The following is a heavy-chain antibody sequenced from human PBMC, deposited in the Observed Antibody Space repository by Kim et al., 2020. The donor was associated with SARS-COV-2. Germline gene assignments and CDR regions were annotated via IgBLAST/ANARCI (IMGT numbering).Heavy chain of an antibody. V-gene: IGHV3-7*03. CDR2: INTDGSGA. CDR1: GLNFYSHF. CDR3: AKEEWYRLDP. J-gene: IGHJ5*02. D-gene: IGHD2-8*01. Sequence: GGSLRLSCVASGLNFYSHFMSWVRQAPGKGLEWVAKINTDGSGAEYADSVKGRFTISRDNTRNSLSLQMNSLRAEDTAVYYCAKEEWYRLDPWGQGPLVPVSS.